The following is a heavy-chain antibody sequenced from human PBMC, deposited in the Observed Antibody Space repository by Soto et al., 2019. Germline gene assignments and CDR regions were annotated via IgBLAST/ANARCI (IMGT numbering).Heavy chain of an antibody. CDR3: ASLVPVEMGGYFDY. J-gene: IGHJ4*02. D-gene: IGHD3-10*01. Sequence: QVQLVQSGAEVKKPGSSVKVSCKASGGTFSSYTISWVRQAPGQGLEWMGRIIPILGIANYAQKFQGRVTITADKSTSTAYMELSSLRSEDTAVYYCASLVPVEMGGYFDYWGQGTLVTVSS. V-gene: IGHV1-69*02. CDR2: IIPILGIA. CDR1: GGTFSSYT.